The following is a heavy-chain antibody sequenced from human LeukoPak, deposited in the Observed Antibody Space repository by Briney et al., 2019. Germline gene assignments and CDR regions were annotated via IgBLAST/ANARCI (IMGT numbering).Heavy chain of an antibody. D-gene: IGHD5-24*01. V-gene: IGHV4-39*01. CDR2: LCFGRTT. CDR1: GDSISSISYY. CDR3: ARHFFEDGDNAAPFQH. J-gene: IGHJ1*01. Sequence: SETLSLTCIVSGDSISSISYYWAWIRRPPGKGLEWIGSLCFGRTTYYNPSLKGRVTLSMDTTKNQFSVELTSVTAADTAVYYCARHFFEDGDNAAPFQHWGQGTLVSVSS.